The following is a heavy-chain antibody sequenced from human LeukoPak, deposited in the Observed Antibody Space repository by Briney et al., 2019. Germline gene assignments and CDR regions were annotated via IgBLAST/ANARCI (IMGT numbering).Heavy chain of an antibody. CDR1: GGSISSYY. CDR2: IYTSGST. D-gene: IGHD3-10*01. Sequence: PSETLSLTCTVSGGSISSYYWSWIRQPAGKGLEWIGRIYTSGSTNYNPSLKSRVTMSVDASKNQFSLKLSSVTAADTAVYYCARGPDYGSGRIFDYWGQGTPVTVSS. J-gene: IGHJ4*02. CDR3: ARGPDYGSGRIFDY. V-gene: IGHV4-4*07.